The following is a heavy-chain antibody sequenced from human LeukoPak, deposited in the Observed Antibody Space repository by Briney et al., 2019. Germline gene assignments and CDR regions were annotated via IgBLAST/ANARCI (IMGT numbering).Heavy chain of an antibody. CDR3: ARYPYSGYDY. J-gene: IGHJ4*02. CDR2: INNSGST. CDR1: GGSFIGYY. Sequence: SETLSLTCAVYGGSFIGYYWSWIRQPPGKGLEWIGEINNSGSTNYNPSLKSRVTISVDTSKNQFSLKLSSVTAADAAVYYCARYPYSGYDYWGQGTLVTVSS. D-gene: IGHD5-12*01. V-gene: IGHV4-34*01.